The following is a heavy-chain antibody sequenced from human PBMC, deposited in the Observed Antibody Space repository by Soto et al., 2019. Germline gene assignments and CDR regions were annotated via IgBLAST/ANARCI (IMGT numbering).Heavy chain of an antibody. CDR1: GFTFSSYG. D-gene: IGHD3-22*01. J-gene: IGHJ6*02. V-gene: IGHV3-33*01. CDR2: IWYDGSNK. Sequence: QVQLVESGGGVVQPGRSLRLSCAASGFTFSSYGMHWVRQAPGKGLEWVAVIWYDGSNKYYADSVKGRFTISRDNSKNKLYMQMNSLRAEDTAVYYCARVREDSSGYYYYYYGMDVWGQGTTVTVSS. CDR3: ARVREDSSGYYYYYYGMDV.